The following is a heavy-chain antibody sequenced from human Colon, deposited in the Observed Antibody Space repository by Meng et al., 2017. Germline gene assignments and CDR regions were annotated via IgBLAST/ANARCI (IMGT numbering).Heavy chain of an antibody. Sequence: QVELRQWGAGLLKPSETPSLTWAVYGGSFSDYYLTWIRQPPGKGLEWVGEIHPSGSTYYSPSLQSRVTITLDTSKNQFSLTLSSMTAADTAVYYCARGVDWAKSGNFWGQGTLVTVSS. CDR3: ARGVDWAKSGNF. D-gene: IGHD3-9*01. V-gene: IGHV4-34*01. CDR1: GGSFSDYY. J-gene: IGHJ4*02. CDR2: IHPSGST.